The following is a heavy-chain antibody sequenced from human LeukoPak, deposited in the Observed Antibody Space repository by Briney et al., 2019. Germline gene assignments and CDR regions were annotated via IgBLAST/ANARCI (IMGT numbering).Heavy chain of an antibody. V-gene: IGHV3-11*04. CDR2: ISSSGSTI. Sequence: GGSLRLSLSPSAFTFSDLYMSWIRQAPGKGLDWVSYISSSGSTIYYPASVKGRFTISRDNGKNSLFLHMNSLRAEDTAVYYCARGLSGYGAFDIWGQGTMVTVSS. D-gene: IGHD3-22*01. CDR1: AFTFSDLY. J-gene: IGHJ3*02. CDR3: ARGLSGYGAFDI.